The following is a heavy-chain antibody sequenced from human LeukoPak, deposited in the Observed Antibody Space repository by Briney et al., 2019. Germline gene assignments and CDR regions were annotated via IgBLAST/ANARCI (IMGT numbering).Heavy chain of an antibody. Sequence: GASVKVSCKASGYTFSAYGISWVRQAPGQGLEWMGYISAYSGNTNYAQRLQGRVTMTTDTSTSTAYMELRSLRSEDTAVYYCARDLLDGSGSYTWYYYGMDVWGQGTTVTVSS. D-gene: IGHD3-10*01. CDR2: ISAYSGNT. CDR3: ARDLLDGSGSYTWYYYGMDV. J-gene: IGHJ6*02. CDR1: GYTFSAYG. V-gene: IGHV1-18*01.